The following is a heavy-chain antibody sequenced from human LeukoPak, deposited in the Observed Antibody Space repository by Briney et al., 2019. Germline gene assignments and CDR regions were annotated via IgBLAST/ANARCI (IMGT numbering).Heavy chain of an antibody. J-gene: IGHJ3*02. CDR2: IKEDGSET. CDR1: RFIFKKYW. Sequence: GGSLRLSCAASRFIFKKYWMNWVRQVPGKGLECLANIKEDGSETYYADSVKGRFTISRDNPKNLLFLQINSLRVEDTAVYYCARGAGEYAFDIWGQGTMVTVSS. CDR3: ARGAGEYAFDI. D-gene: IGHD3-16*01. V-gene: IGHV3-7*01.